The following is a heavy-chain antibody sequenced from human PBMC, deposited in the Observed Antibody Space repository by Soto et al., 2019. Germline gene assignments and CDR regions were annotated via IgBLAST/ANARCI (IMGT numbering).Heavy chain of an antibody. CDR1: GFTFTNYV. J-gene: IGHJ4*02. D-gene: IGHD2-2*01. CDR2: ISSSDGNT. Sequence: GGSLRLSCAASGFTFTNYVMNWVRQAPGRGLEWVSSISSSDGNTYYADSVKARFTISRDNSKNTLYLQMNSLRAEDTAVYYCATLRYCSGTSCYLSPDYWGQGTLVTVSS. V-gene: IGHV3-23*01. CDR3: ATLRYCSGTSCYLSPDY.